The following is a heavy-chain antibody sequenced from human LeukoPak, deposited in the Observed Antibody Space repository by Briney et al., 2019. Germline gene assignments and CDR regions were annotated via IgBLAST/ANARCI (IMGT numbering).Heavy chain of an antibody. CDR3: ARGTVSYYDFWSGYYTYYFDY. V-gene: IGHV4-39*07. CDR1: GGSISSSSYY. D-gene: IGHD3-3*01. Sequence: SETLSLTCTVSGGSISSSSYYWGWIRQPPGKGLEWIGSIYYSGSTYYNPSLKSRVTISVDTSKNQFSLKLSSVTAADTAVYYCARGTVSYYDFWSGYYTYYFDYWGQGTLVTVSS. CDR2: IYYSGST. J-gene: IGHJ4*02.